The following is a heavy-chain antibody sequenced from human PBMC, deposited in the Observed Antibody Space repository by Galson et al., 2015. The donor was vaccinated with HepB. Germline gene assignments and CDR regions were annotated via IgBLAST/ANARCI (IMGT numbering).Heavy chain of an antibody. CDR3: ATGTLTDDSKGHFNWFDP. V-gene: IGHV1-46*04. Sequence: SVKVSCKASGYTFTSYYMHWVRQAPGQGLEWMGIINPSGGSTSYAQKLQGSVTTTRDTSTSTVYMELSSLRSEDTAVYYCATGTLTDDSKGHFNWFDPWGQGTLVTVSS. D-gene: IGHD2-21*02. CDR2: INPSGGST. J-gene: IGHJ5*02. CDR1: GYTFTSYY.